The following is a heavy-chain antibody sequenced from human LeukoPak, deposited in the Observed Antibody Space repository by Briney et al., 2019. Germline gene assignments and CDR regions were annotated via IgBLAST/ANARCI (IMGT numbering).Heavy chain of an antibody. Sequence: RPGGSLRLSCAASGFTFSSYGMHWVRQAPGKGLEWVAVIWYDGSNKYCADSVKGRFTISRDNYKKTLYLQLNSLRGEDTAVYYRARDSGYVSDDAFDIWGQGTMVTVSS. D-gene: IGHD5-12*01. CDR3: ARDSGYVSDDAFDI. J-gene: IGHJ3*02. CDR2: IWYDGSNK. CDR1: GFTFSSYG. V-gene: IGHV3-33*01.